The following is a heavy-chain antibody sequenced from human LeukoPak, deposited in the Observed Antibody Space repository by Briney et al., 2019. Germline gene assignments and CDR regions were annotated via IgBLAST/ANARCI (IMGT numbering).Heavy chain of an antibody. Sequence: GRSLRLSCAASGFTFSSYGMHWVRQAPGKGLEWVPVISYDGSNKYYADSVKGRFTISRDNSKNTLYLQMNSLRAEDTAVYYCAKDLSGWLALNYYYGMDVWGQGTTVTVSS. J-gene: IGHJ6*02. CDR2: ISYDGSNK. V-gene: IGHV3-30*18. CDR1: GFTFSSYG. D-gene: IGHD6-19*01. CDR3: AKDLSGWLALNYYYGMDV.